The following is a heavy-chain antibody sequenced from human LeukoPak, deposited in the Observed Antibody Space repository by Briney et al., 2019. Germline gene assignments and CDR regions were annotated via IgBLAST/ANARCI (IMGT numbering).Heavy chain of an antibody. V-gene: IGHV3-66*01. CDR3: ARNQIAAAGSGFDY. Sequence: GGSLRLSCAASGFTVSSNYMSWVRQAPGKGLEWVSVIYSGGSTYYADTVKGRFTISRDNSKNTLYLQMNSLRAEDTAVYYCARNQIAAAGSGFDYWGKGTLVTVSS. CDR2: IYSGGST. CDR1: GFTVSSNY. D-gene: IGHD6-13*01. J-gene: IGHJ4*02.